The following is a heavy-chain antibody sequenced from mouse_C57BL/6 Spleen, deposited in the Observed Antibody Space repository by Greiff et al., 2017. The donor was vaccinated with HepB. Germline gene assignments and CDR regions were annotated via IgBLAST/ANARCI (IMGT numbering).Heavy chain of an antibody. D-gene: IGHD2-3*01. Sequence: EVQLVESGPELVKPGASVKISCKASGYSFTDYNMNWVKQSNGKSLEWIGVINPNYGTTSYNQKFKGKATLTVDQSSSTAYMQLNSLTSEDSAVYYCARSAPPSDGYYLYYAMDYWGQGTSVTVSS. CDR2: INPNYGTT. V-gene: IGHV1-39*01. CDR3: ARSAPPSDGYYLYYAMDY. J-gene: IGHJ4*01. CDR1: GYSFTDYN.